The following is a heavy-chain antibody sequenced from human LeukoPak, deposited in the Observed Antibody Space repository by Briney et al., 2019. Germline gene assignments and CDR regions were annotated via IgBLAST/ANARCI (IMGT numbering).Heavy chain of an antibody. Sequence: SETLSLTCTVSGGSISSYYWSWIRQPPGKGLEWIGYIYYSGSTNYNPSLKSRVTISVDTSKNQFSLKLSSVTAADTAVYYCARERGLYSSGWHGNWFDPWGQGTLVTVSS. D-gene: IGHD6-19*01. CDR1: GGSISSYY. V-gene: IGHV4-59*01. J-gene: IGHJ5*02. CDR3: ARERGLYSSGWHGNWFDP. CDR2: IYYSGST.